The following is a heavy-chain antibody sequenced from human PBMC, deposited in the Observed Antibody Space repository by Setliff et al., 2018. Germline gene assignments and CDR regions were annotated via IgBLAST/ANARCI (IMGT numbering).Heavy chain of an antibody. J-gene: IGHJ4*02. D-gene: IGHD1-7*01. CDR3: ARGSLSGTTYPSDY. Sequence: GGSLRLSCEASGFAFPSYNMIWVRQAPGKGLEWVSSLSSANNYIVYADSLKGRLTVSRDNSKNSLYLQMDSLTAEDTAVYYCARGSLSGTTYPSDYWGQGTLVTVSS. CDR1: GFAFPSYN. V-gene: IGHV3-21*01. CDR2: LSSANNYI.